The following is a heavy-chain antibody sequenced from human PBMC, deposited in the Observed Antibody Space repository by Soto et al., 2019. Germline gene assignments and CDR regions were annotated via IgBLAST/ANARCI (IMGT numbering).Heavy chain of an antibody. Sequence: QVQLVQSGAEVKKPGSSVKVSCKASGGTFSSYTISWVRQAPGQGLEWMGRIIPILGIANYAQKFQGRVTITADKSTSTAYMELSSLRSEDTAVYYCARDLDYGDDVWGYFDLWGRGTLVTVSS. CDR1: GGTFSSYT. D-gene: IGHD4-17*01. CDR3: ARDLDYGDDVWGYFDL. CDR2: IIPILGIA. V-gene: IGHV1-69*08. J-gene: IGHJ2*01.